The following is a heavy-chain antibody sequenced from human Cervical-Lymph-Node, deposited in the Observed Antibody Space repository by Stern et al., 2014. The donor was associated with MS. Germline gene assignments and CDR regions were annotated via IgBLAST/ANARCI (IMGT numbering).Heavy chain of an antibody. CDR1: GDSISGSSDY. D-gene: IGHD1-7*01. CDR3: VRDVRSMYDWDYFWFDP. Sequence: QVQLQESGPGLVKPSQTLSLSCAVSGDSISGSSDYWSWIRQPAGRGLEWIGRIYPSGSTSYKPSLRSRVTMSVDTSKNQFSLKLGSVTAADTAVYYCVRDVRSMYDWDYFWFDPWGQGTLVTVSS. V-gene: IGHV4-61*02. J-gene: IGHJ5*02. CDR2: IYPSGST.